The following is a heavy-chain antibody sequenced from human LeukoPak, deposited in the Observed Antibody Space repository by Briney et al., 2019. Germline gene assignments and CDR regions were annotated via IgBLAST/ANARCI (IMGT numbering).Heavy chain of an antibody. D-gene: IGHD2-8*01. J-gene: IGHJ6*03. Sequence: GGPLRLSCAASGFTFSSYGMHWVRQAPGKGLEWVAVISYDGSNKYYADSVKGRFTISRDNSKNTLYLQMNSLRAEDTAVYYCAKQGMANYYYYYYMDVWGKGTTVTVSS. CDR2: ISYDGSNK. CDR3: AKQGMANYYYYYYMDV. CDR1: GFTFSSYG. V-gene: IGHV3-30*18.